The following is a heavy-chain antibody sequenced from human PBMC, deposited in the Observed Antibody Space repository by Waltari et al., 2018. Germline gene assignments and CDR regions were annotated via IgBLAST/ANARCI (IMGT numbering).Heavy chain of an antibody. CDR3: ARIPVDTAMDGFDY. D-gene: IGHD5-18*01. CDR1: GFSLSNASMG. J-gene: IGHJ4*02. Sequence: QVTLKESGPVLVKPTETLTLTCTVSGFSLSNASMGVSWLRPPPGKALEWLAHSFSNDEKSYSTSLKSRLTISKDTSKSQVVLTMTNMDPVDTATYYCARIPVDTAMDGFDYWGQGTLVTVSS. V-gene: IGHV2-26*01. CDR2: SFSNDEK.